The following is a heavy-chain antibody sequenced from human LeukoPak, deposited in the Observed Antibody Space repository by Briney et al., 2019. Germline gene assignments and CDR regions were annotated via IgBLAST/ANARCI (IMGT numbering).Heavy chain of an antibody. V-gene: IGHV3-30*04. CDR2: ISYDGSNK. J-gene: IGHJ4*02. Sequence: GGSLRLSCAASGSTFSSYAMHWVRQAPGKGLEWVAVISYDGSNKYYADSVKGRFTISRDNSKNTLYLQMNSLRAEDTAVYYCARVMMWEREIDYWGQGTLVTVSS. CDR3: ARVMMWEREIDY. CDR1: GSTFSSYA. D-gene: IGHD1-26*01.